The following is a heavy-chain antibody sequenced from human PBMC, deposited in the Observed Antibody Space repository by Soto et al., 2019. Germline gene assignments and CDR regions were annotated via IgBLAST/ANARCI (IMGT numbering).Heavy chain of an antibody. CDR3: ARAPTFFGVVIDSYGMDV. CDR1: GYTFTGYY. V-gene: IGHV1-2*04. D-gene: IGHD3-3*01. CDR2: INPNSGGT. Sequence: GASVKVSCKASGYTFTGYYMHWVRQAPGQGLEWMGWINPNSGGTNYAQKFQGWVTMTRDTSISTAYMELSRLRSDDTAVYYCARAPTFFGVVIDSYGMDVWGQGTTFTVSS. J-gene: IGHJ6*02.